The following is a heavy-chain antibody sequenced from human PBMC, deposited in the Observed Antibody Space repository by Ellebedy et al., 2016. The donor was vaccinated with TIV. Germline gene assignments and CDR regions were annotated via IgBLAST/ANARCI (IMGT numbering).Heavy chain of an antibody. CDR1: RYTFTGYY. V-gene: IGHV1-2*04. CDR2: INPNSGGT. D-gene: IGHD3-10*01. CDR3: ARGGLTMVRGVSAAFDI. J-gene: IGHJ3*02. Sequence: ASVKVSXKASRYTFTGYYMHWVRQAPGQGLEWMGWINPNSGGTNYAQKFQGWVTMTRDTSISTAYMELSRLRSDDTAVYYCARGGLTMVRGVSAAFDIWGQGTMVTVSS.